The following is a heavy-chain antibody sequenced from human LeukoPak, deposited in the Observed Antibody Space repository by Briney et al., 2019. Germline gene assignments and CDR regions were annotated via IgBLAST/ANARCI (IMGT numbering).Heavy chain of an antibody. Sequence: PSETLSLTCAVHGGSFSGYYWSWIRQPPGKGLEWIGEINHSGSTNYNPSLKSRVTISVDTSKNQFSLKLSSVTAADTAVYYCARGSSSGWSRYNWFDPWGQGTLVTVSS. CDR2: INHSGST. V-gene: IGHV4-34*01. CDR1: GGSFSGYY. J-gene: IGHJ5*02. D-gene: IGHD6-19*01. CDR3: ARGSSSGWSRYNWFDP.